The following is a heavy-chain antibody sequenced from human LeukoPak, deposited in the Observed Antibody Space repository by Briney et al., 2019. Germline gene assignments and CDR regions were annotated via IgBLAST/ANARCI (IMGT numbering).Heavy chain of an antibody. Sequence: PGGSLRLSCAASGFSFTFYGMSWVRQAPGKWLEWVSVISPSGDKTYYADSVKGRFTISRDNSKDTLYLQMNVLRTEDTAIYYCARIPRFLEWLLSIYFDYWGQGTLVTVSS. CDR1: GFSFTFYG. D-gene: IGHD3-3*01. V-gene: IGHV3-23*01. CDR3: ARIPRFLEWLLSIYFDY. J-gene: IGHJ4*02. CDR2: ISPSGDKT.